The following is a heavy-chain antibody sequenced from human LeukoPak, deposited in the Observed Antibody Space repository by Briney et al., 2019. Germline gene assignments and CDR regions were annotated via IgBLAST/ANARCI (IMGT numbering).Heavy chain of an antibody. J-gene: IGHJ4*02. CDR2: ISSGGSTI. Sequence: GRSLRLSCAASGFTFSNYEMNWVRQAPGKGLEWVSYISSGGSTIYYADSVKGRFTISRDNAKNSLFLQMNSLRAEDTAVYYCARGRVGTTTPFDYWGQGTLVTVSS. CDR3: ARGRVGTTTPFDY. CDR1: GFTFSNYE. V-gene: IGHV3-48*03. D-gene: IGHD1-26*01.